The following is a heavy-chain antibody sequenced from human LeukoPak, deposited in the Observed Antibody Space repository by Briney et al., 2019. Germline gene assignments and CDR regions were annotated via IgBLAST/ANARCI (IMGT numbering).Heavy chain of an antibody. CDR2: IYYSGST. J-gene: IGHJ6*03. CDR1: GGSISSYS. CDR3: ARDTRVSNYYYYMDV. D-gene: IGHD3-10*01. Sequence: SETLSLTWIVSGGSISSYSWSWIRQPPGKGLEWIGYIYYSGSTNYNPSLKSRVTISLDTSKNQFSLKLSSVTAADTAVYYCARDTRVSNYYYYMDVWGKGTTVTVSS. V-gene: IGHV4-59*01.